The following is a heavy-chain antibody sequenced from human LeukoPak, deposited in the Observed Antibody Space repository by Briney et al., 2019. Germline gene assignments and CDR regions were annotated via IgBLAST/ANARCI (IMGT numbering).Heavy chain of an antibody. J-gene: IGHJ4*02. Sequence: SETLSLTCTVSGGSVSSGSYYWSWIRQPPGKGLEWIGYIYYSGSTNYNPSLKSRVTISVDTSKNQFSLKLSSVTAADTAVYYCARTGGGSELFYFDYWGQGTLVTVSS. CDR3: ARTGGGSELFYFDY. V-gene: IGHV4-61*01. CDR2: IYYSGST. D-gene: IGHD4-23*01. CDR1: GGSVSSGSYY.